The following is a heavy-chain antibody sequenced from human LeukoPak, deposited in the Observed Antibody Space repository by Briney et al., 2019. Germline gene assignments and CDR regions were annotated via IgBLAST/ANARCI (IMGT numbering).Heavy chain of an antibody. CDR2: IYPGDSDT. CDR1: GYSFTSYW. Sequence: GESLKISCKGSGYSFTSYWIGWVRQMPGKGLEWMGIIYPGDSDTRYSPSFQGQVTISAVRSIRAAYLQWSSLKASDTAMYYCARAGYYYDSSGYLNYWGQGTLVTVSS. D-gene: IGHD3-22*01. J-gene: IGHJ4*02. V-gene: IGHV5-51*01. CDR3: ARAGYYYDSSGYLNY.